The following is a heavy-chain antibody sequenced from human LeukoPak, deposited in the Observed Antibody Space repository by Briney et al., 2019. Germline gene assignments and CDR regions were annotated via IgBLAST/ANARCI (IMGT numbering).Heavy chain of an antibody. CDR3: ARVWGATHFDY. D-gene: IGHD1-26*01. CDR1: GFTFRTYG. V-gene: IGHV3-NL1*01. J-gene: IGHJ4*02. Sequence: PGGSLRLPCAASGFTFRTYGMHWVRQAPGKGLEWVSVIYSGGSTYYADSVKGRFTISRDNSKNTLYLQMNSLRAEDTAVYYCARVWGATHFDYWGQGTLVTVSS. CDR2: IYSGGST.